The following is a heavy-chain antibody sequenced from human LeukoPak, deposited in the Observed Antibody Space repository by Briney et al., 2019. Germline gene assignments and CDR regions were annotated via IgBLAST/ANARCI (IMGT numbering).Heavy chain of an antibody. D-gene: IGHD7-27*01. CDR3: ARDGDTTSKVDY. Sequence: GGSLRLSCAASGFTFSDYYMSWIRQAPGKGLEWISYITRSGGFYADSVKGRFTISRDNAKNSLYLQMNSLRVEDTAVYCCARDGDTTSKVDYLGQGTLVTVSS. V-gene: IGHV3-11*01. CDR2: ITRSGG. CDR1: GFTFSDYY. J-gene: IGHJ4*02.